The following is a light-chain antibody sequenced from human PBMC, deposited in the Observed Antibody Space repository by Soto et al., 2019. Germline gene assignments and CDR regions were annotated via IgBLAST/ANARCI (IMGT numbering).Light chain of an antibody. CDR2: DVS. J-gene: IGLJ1*01. Sequence: QSALTQPASVSGSPGQSITISCTGTSSDVGAYNFVSWYQQHPGKAPKLMIHDVSNRPPGVSNRFFGSKSGNTASLTISGLQAEDEADYYCSSYTSTSTPDVFGTGTKVTVL. CDR1: SSDVGAYNF. V-gene: IGLV2-14*03. CDR3: SSYTSTSTPDV.